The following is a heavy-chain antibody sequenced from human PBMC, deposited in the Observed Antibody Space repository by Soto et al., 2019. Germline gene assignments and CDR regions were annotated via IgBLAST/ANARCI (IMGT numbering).Heavy chain of an antibody. V-gene: IGHV1-2*02. D-gene: IGHD2-15*01. CDR2: INAKSGGA. CDR3: ATRSESPCSGGRCYPFDYYTLDV. J-gene: IGHJ6*02. Sequence: QEHLVQSGAEVKKAGASVKVSCQAFEYTFSGGYYIHWVRQAPGQGLEWMGWINAKSGGASLAQRFQVGVSLTRDTSVLTTYMSLSRLTSDDTAVYYCATRSESPCSGGRCYPFDYYTLDVWGQGTTVIVS. CDR1: EYTFSGGY.